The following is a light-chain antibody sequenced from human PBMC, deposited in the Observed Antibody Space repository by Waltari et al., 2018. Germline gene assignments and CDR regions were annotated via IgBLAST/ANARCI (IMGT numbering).Light chain of an antibody. V-gene: IGKV3-15*01. CDR1: QSVSNN. CDR2: GAS. CDR3: QQCNNWPLT. Sequence: EIVMTQSPATPSVSPGERATLSCRASQSVSNNLAWYQQKPGQAPRLLIYGASTRATGIPARFRGSGSGTEFTLTVSSLQSEDFAVYYCQQCNNWPLTFGGGTKVEIK. J-gene: IGKJ4*01.